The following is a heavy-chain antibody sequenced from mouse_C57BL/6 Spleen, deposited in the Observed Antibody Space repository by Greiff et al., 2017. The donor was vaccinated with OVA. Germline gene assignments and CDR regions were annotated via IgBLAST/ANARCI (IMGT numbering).Heavy chain of an antibody. D-gene: IGHD3-3*01. CDR3: TREPGGREGYFDV. V-gene: IGHV5-9-1*02. Sequence: VQLKQSGEGLVKPGGSLKLSCAASGFTFSSYAMSWVRQTPEKRLEWVAYISSGGDYIYYADTVKGRFTISRDNARNTLYLQMSSLKSEDTAMEYCTREPGGREGYFDVWGTGTTVTVSS. CDR1: GFTFSSYA. CDR2: ISSGGDYI. J-gene: IGHJ1*03.